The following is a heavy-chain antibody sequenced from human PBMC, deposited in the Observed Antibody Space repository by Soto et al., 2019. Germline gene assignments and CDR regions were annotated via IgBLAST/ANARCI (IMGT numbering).Heavy chain of an antibody. V-gene: IGHV4-61*01. D-gene: IGHD2-2*01. CDR2: IYYSGST. Sequence: QVQLQESGPGLVKPSETLSLTCTVSGGSVSSGSYYWSWIRQPPGKGLEWIGYIYYSGSTNYNPSLKSRVTISVDTSKNPFSLKLSSVTAADTAVYYCAREQIVVVPAAPYYYYYGMDVWGQGTTVTVSS. CDR1: GGSVSSGSYY. J-gene: IGHJ6*02. CDR3: AREQIVVVPAAPYYYYYGMDV.